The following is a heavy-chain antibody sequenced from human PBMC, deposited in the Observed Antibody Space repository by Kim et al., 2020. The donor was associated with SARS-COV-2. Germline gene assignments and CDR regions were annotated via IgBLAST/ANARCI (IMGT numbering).Heavy chain of an antibody. D-gene: IGHD3-22*01. CDR3: ARDRQGHYYDSSGYHWFDP. J-gene: IGHJ5*02. V-gene: IGHV3-11*01. Sequence: KGRFTISRDNAKNSLYLQMNSLRAEDTAVYYCARDRQGHYYDSSGYHWFDPWGQGTLVTVSS.